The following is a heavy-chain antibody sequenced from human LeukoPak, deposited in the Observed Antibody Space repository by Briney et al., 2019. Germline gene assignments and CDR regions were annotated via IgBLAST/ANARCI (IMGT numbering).Heavy chain of an antibody. CDR1: GRTFSSYA. CDR3: ARDHYYYYYMDV. V-gene: IGHV1-69*05. CDR2: IIPIFGTA. Sequence: ASVKVSCKASGRTFSSYAISWVRQAPGQGLEWMGRIIPIFGTANYAQKFQGRVTITTDESTSTAYMELSSLRSEDTAVYYCARDHYYYYYMDVWGKGTTVTVSS. J-gene: IGHJ6*03.